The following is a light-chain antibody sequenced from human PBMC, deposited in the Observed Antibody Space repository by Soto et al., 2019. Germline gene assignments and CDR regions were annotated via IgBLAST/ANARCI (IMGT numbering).Light chain of an antibody. J-gene: IGKJ4*01. CDR2: DAS. CDR1: QSVGRNY. Sequence: EIVLTQSPGTLSLSPGESATLSCRASQSVGRNYLAWFQHKPDQAPRLLIYDASNRATGVPDRFSGSGSGTDFTLSVTRLEPEDFAVYYCHQYGVSALTFGGGTTLEIK. V-gene: IGKV3-20*01. CDR3: HQYGVSALT.